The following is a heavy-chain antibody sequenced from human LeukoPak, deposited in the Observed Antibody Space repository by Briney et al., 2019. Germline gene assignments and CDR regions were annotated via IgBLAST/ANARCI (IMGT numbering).Heavy chain of an antibody. CDR1: GYRFTSYW. V-gene: IGHV5-51*01. D-gene: IGHD6-6*01. Sequence: GGSLKISCKGSGYRFTSYWIGWVRQMPGKGLEWMGIIYPGDSDTRYSPSFQGQVTISADKSVSTAYLQWSSLKASDTAMYYCARPHGSSLPRVFDYWGQGTLVTVSS. CDR3: ARPHGSSLPRVFDY. CDR2: IYPGDSDT. J-gene: IGHJ4*02.